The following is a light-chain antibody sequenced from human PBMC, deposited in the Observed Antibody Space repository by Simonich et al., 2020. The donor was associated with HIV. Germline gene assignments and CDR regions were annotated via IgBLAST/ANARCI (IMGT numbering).Light chain of an antibody. CDR3: QQANTFPRT. CDR1: QDISTW. J-gene: IGKJ1*01. CDR2: AAS. V-gene: IGKV1-12*01. Sequence: DILMTQSPSSVSASVGDRVTITCRASQDISTWLACYQQKPGKAPKLLIYAASTLQSGVPSRFSGSGSGTDFTLTISSLQPEDFATYYCQQANTFPRTFGQGTKVEIK.